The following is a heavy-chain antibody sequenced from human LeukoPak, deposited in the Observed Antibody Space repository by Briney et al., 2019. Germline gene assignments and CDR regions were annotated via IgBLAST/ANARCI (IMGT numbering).Heavy chain of an antibody. V-gene: IGHV4-34*01. D-gene: IGHD6-13*01. Sequence: SETLSLTCAVYGGSFSGYYWSWIRQPPGKGLEWIGEINQSGSTNYNPSLKSRVTISVDTSKNQFSLKLSSVTAADTAVYYCARGAAAGPNSFDYWGQGTLVTVSS. CDR1: GGSFSGYY. J-gene: IGHJ4*02. CDR3: ARGAAAGPNSFDY. CDR2: INQSGST.